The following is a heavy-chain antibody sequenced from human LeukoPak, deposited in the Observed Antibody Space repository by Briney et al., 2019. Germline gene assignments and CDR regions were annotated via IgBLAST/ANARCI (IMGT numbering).Heavy chain of an antibody. CDR1: GFTFSSYS. J-gene: IGHJ4*02. CDR3: ARDYCSSTSCYLGLAY. Sequence: PGGSLRLSCAAFGFTFSSYSMNWVRQAPGKGLEWVSYISSSSSTIYYADSVKGRFTISRDNAKNSLYLQMNSLRAKDTAVYYCARDYCSSTSCYLGLAYWGQGTLVTVSS. V-gene: IGHV3-48*01. D-gene: IGHD2-2*01. CDR2: ISSSSSTI.